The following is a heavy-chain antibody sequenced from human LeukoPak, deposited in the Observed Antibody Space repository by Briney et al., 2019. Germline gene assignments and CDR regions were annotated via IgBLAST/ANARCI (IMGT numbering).Heavy chain of an antibody. CDR1: GGSISSYY. CDR3: ARAYYYDSSGWPPFDP. D-gene: IGHD3-22*01. J-gene: IGHJ5*02. CDR2: IYTSGST. Sequence: SETLSLTCTVSGGSISSYYWSWLRQPPGKGLEWIGYIYTSGSTNYNPSLKSRVTISVDTSKNQFSLKLSSVTAADTAVYYCARAYYYDSSGWPPFDPWGQGTLVTVSS. V-gene: IGHV4-4*09.